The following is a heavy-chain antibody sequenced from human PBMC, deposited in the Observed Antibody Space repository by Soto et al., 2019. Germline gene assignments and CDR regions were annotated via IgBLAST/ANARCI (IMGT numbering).Heavy chain of an antibody. CDR3: AKDRGPRRLWLIDPFDY. Sequence: QVQLVESGGGVVQPGRSLRVSCAASGFTFSIYAMHWVRQAPGTGLEWVAVISYDGTKTYYADSVKGRFTISRDNSKNTVYLQMNSLRDEDTAVYYCAKDRGPRRLWLIDPFDYWGQATLVTVSP. CDR1: GFTFSIYA. V-gene: IGHV3-30*18. CDR2: ISYDGTKT. D-gene: IGHD3-10*01. J-gene: IGHJ4*02.